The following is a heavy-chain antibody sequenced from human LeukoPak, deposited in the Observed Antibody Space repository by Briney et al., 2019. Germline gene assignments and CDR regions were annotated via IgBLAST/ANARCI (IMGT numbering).Heavy chain of an antibody. J-gene: IGHJ4*02. Sequence: ASVKVSCKASGYTLTELSLHWVRQAPGKGLERMGGFDPEDGETTHAQKFQGRVTMTEDTSTDPAHMELSILRSEDTPVYYCATVRPRITMVRGVQLVEYYFDYWGQGPLVTVSS. V-gene: IGHV1-24*01. CDR2: FDPEDGET. D-gene: IGHD3-10*01. CDR3: ATVRPRITMVRGVQLVEYYFDY. CDR1: GYTLTELS.